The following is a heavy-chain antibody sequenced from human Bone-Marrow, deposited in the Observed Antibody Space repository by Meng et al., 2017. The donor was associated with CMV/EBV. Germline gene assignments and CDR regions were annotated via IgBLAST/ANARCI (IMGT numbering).Heavy chain of an antibody. CDR3: ARRIQPYYFDY. CDR2: IYSGGST. J-gene: IGHJ4*02. Sequence: GSLRLSCAASGFTVSSNYMSWVRQAPGKGLEWVSVIYSGGSTYYADSVKDRFTISRDNSKNTLYLQMNSPRAEDTAVYYCARRIQPYYFDYWGQGTLVTVSS. V-gene: IGHV3-66*02. D-gene: IGHD5-18*01. CDR1: GFTVSSNY.